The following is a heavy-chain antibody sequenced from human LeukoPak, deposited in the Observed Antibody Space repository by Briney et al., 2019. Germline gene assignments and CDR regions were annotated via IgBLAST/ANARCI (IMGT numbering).Heavy chain of an antibody. CDR1: GYSFTSYW. D-gene: IGHD3-16*01. J-gene: IGHJ4*02. CDR2: IYPGDSDT. CDR3: ARGRGVFGGVMSYYFDY. Sequence: GESLKISCKGSGYSFTSYWIGWVRQMPGKGLEWMGVIYPGDSDTRYSPSVQGQVTISADNFIVTAYLQWSSLKASDTAMYYCARGRGVFGGVMSYYFDYWGQGTLVTVSS. V-gene: IGHV5-51*01.